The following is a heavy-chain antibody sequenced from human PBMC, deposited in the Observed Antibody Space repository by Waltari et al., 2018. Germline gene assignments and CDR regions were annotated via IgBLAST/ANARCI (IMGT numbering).Heavy chain of an antibody. CDR3: ARDRYYDSSGYYTAFDI. Sequence: QVQLQESGPGLVKPSETLSLTCTVSGGSISSYYWSWIRQPPGKGLEWIGYIYYSGSTNYNPSLKSRVTISVDTSKNQFSLKLSSVTAADTAVYYCARDRYYDSSGYYTAFDIWGQGTMVTVSS. V-gene: IGHV4-59*01. CDR2: IYYSGST. CDR1: GGSISSYY. D-gene: IGHD3-22*01. J-gene: IGHJ3*02.